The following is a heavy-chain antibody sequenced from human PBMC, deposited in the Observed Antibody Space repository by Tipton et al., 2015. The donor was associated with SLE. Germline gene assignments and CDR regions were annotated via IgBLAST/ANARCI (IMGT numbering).Heavy chain of an antibody. J-gene: IGHJ4*02. D-gene: IGHD3-3*01. CDR1: GGSISGYY. V-gene: IGHV4-59*08. Sequence: GLVKPSETLSLTCTVSGGSISGYYWGWVRQPPGKGLEWIGYISFSGLTNYNPSVRSRVSTSMDTSKNQFSLQMSSVTAADTALYYCARHKLGFSWSYFDSWGQGTLVTVSS. CDR2: ISFSGLT. CDR3: ARHKLGFSWSYFDS.